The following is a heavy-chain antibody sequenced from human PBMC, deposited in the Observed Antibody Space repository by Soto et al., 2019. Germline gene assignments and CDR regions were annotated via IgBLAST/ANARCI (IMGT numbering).Heavy chain of an antibody. D-gene: IGHD2-15*01. J-gene: IGHJ6*02. CDR2: IYHSGST. CDR3: AREHLGAANYYYGMDV. CDR1: GGSISSSNW. Sequence: PSETLSLTCAVSGGSISSSNWWSWVRQPPGKGLEWIGEIYHSGSTNYNPSLKSRVTISVDKSKNQFSLKLSSVTAADTAVYYCAREHLGAANYYYGMDVWGQGTTVTVSS. V-gene: IGHV4-4*02.